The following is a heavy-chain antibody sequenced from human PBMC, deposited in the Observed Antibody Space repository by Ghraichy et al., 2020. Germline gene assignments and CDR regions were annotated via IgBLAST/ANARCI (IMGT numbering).Heavy chain of an antibody. V-gene: IGHV3-48*04. CDR2: ISSSSSTI. J-gene: IGHJ3*02. CDR3: ARDGENRTSDGFWSGYKRAFDM. D-gene: IGHD3-3*01. CDR1: GFTFSIYG. Sequence: GGSLRLSCGASGFTFSIYGMNWVRQAPGKGLEWVSYISSSSSTINYSDSVKGRFTISRDNAKKSLFLQINSVRGEDTAVYYCARDGENRTSDGFWSGYKRAFDMWGQGTMVTVSS.